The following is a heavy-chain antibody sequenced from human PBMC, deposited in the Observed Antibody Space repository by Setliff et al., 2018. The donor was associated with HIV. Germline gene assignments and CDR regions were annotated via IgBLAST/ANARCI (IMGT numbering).Heavy chain of an antibody. V-gene: IGHV5-51*01. CDR3: AKAGRGIYYTGGYYYDGFDV. D-gene: IGHD3-22*01. Sequence: GESLKISCKGSGYGFTHYWIGWVRQMPGKGLECMGIIYPNDFDTKYSPSFQGQVTISADRSTNTAYLEWSSLKASDTAMYYCAKAGRGIYYTGGYYYDGFDVWGQGTMVTVSS. CDR1: GYGFTHYW. CDR2: IYPNDFDT. J-gene: IGHJ3*01.